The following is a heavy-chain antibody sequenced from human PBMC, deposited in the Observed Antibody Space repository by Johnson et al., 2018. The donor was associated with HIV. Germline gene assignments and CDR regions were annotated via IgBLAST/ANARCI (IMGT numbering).Heavy chain of an antibody. CDR3: TTDLIVVIPIGAFDV. D-gene: IGHD3-16*01. Sequence: VQLVESGGSLVKPGGSLRLSCAASGFSFSNTWMSWVRQAPGTGLEWVARIKTKADGGTTDYAAPVKGRFTISREDSKNTVYLQMNGLKIEDTAVYYCTTDLIVVIPIGAFDVWGQGTMVTVS. CDR1: GFSFSNTW. J-gene: IGHJ3*01. CDR2: IKTKADGGTT. V-gene: IGHV3-15*01.